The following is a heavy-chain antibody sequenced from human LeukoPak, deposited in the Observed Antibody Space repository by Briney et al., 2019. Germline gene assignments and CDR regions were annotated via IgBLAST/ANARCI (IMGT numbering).Heavy chain of an antibody. D-gene: IGHD3-10*01. CDR2: IYSGGTT. V-gene: IGHV3-53*01. CDR1: GFTVSSNY. CDR3: TRGKEDNPLWVGKFPYADL. Sequence: GGSLRLSCAASGFTVSSNYMSWVRQAPGTGLEWVSLIYSGGTTYYADSVKGRFTISRDDSKNTIYLQMNSLRLGDTAIYYCTRGKEDNPLWVGKFPYADLWGKGATVTVSS. J-gene: IGHJ6*04.